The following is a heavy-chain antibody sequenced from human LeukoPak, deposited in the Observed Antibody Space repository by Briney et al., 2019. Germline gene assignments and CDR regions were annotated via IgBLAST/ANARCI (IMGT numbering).Heavy chain of an antibody. CDR1: GFTFSNSW. D-gene: IGHD4-17*01. J-gene: IGHJ4*02. CDR3: ARDRAYGTFDY. V-gene: IGHV3-7*01. CDR2: SNADGSEE. Sequence: GGSLRLSCVDSGFTFSNSWMSWVRQAPGRGLELVATSNADGSEEFYVESVKGRFTISRNNARNSLFLHMDSLRAEDTAVYYCARDRAYGTFDYWGQGTLVTVSS.